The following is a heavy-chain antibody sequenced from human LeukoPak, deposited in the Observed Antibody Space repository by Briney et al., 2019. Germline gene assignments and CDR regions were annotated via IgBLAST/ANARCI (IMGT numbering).Heavy chain of an antibody. Sequence: SETLSLTCTVSGGSISSSSYYWSWIRPPPGKGLEWIGYIYYSGSTNYNPSLKSRVTISVDTSKNQFSLKLSSVTAADTAVYYCASSLRPYYFAYWGQGTLVTVSS. V-gene: IGHV4-61*01. CDR1: GGSISSSSYY. J-gene: IGHJ4*02. D-gene: IGHD4-17*01. CDR2: IYYSGST. CDR3: ASSLRPYYFAY.